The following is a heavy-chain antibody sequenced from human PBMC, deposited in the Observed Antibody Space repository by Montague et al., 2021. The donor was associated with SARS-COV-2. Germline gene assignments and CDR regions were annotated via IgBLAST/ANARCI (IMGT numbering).Heavy chain of an antibody. CDR3: ANRGVRYFDAQGVWYYFDX. J-gene: IGHJ4*02. CDR2: ISDSGGST. V-gene: IGHV3-23*01. CDR1: GFTFSSYG. Sequence: SLRLSCAASGFTFSSYGMTWVRQAPGKGLEWVSTISDSGGSTYYADSVKGRFTISRDNSKNTLYLQMNSLRAEDTAVYYCANRGVRYFDAQGVWYYFDXWGQGTLVTVPS. D-gene: IGHD3-9*01.